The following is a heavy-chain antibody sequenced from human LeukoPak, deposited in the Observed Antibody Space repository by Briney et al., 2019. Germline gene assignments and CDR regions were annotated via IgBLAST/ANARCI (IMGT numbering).Heavy chain of an antibody. J-gene: IGHJ4*02. CDR3: ARDLGGNIYDSSGYSPGPFDY. CDR1: GFTFSSYE. D-gene: IGHD3-22*01. CDR2: ISSSGSTI. Sequence: PGGSLRLSCAASGFTFSSYEMNWVRQAPGKGLEWVSYISSSGSTIYYADSVKGRFTISRDNAKNSLYLQMNSLRAEDTAVYYCARDLGGNIYDSSGYSPGPFDYWGQGTLVTVSS. V-gene: IGHV3-48*03.